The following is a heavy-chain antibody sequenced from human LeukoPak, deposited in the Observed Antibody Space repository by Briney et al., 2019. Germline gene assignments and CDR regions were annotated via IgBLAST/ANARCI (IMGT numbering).Heavy chain of an antibody. CDR3: ARGLGYCSGGSCYGRYFYY. V-gene: IGHV1-69*13. D-gene: IGHD2-15*01. CDR1: GGTFSSYA. CDR2: IIPIFGTA. Sequence: ASVKVSCKASGGTFSSYAISWVRQAPGQGLEWMGGIIPIFGTANYAQKFQGRVTITADESTSTAYMELSSLRSEDTAVYYCARGLGYCSGGSCYGRYFYYWGQGTLVTVSS. J-gene: IGHJ4*02.